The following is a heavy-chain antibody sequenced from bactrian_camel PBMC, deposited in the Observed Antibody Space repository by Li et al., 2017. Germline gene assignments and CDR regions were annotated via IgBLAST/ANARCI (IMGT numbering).Heavy chain of an antibody. J-gene: IGHJ6*01. V-gene: IGHV3S1*01. D-gene: IGHD2*01. Sequence: VQLVESGGGSVQAGENLKLSCAASGYTDSNYCMGWFRQAPGKERERVASIYTGDGTANYADSVKGRFTISKDDVKQTLYLQMNSLKFEDTAMYYCAAEICGDSSKFTPSSFGYLGRGTQVTVS. CDR3: AAEICGDSSKFTPSSFGY. CDR1: GYTDSNYC. CDR2: IYTGDGTA.